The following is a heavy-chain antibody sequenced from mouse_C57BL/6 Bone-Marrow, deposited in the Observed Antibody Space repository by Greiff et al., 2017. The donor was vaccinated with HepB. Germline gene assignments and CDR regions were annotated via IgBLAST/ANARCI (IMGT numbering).Heavy chain of an antibody. CDR3: AREGQGYYGRAWFAY. V-gene: IGHV3-1*01. CDR2: ISYSGST. J-gene: IGHJ3*01. CDR1: GYSITSGYD. Sequence: EVQLQESGPGMVKPSQSLSLTCTVTGYSITSGYDWHWIRHFPGNKLEWMGYISYSGSTNYNPSLKSRISITHDTSKNHFFLKLNSVTTEDTATYYCAREGQGYYGRAWFAYWGQGTLVTVSA. D-gene: IGHD1-1*01.